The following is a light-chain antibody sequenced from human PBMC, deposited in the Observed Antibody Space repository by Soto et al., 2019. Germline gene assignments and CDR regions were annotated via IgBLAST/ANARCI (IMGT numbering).Light chain of an antibody. J-gene: IGLJ1*01. CDR3: KSYAGSNTYV. Sequence: SALTQPPSASGSPGQSVTISCTGTRSDIGAYEFASWYQHHPGKAPKLISYEVVQRPSGVPDRFSGSKSGNTASLTVSGLQAADEADYYCKSYAGSNTYVFGTGTKVTVL. CDR2: EVV. CDR1: RSDIGAYEF. V-gene: IGLV2-8*01.